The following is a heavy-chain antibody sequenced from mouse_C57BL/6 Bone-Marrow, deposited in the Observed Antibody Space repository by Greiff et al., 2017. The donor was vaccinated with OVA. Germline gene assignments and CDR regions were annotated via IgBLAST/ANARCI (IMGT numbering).Heavy chain of an antibody. J-gene: IGHJ4*01. CDR1: GYTFTSYG. V-gene: IGHV1-81*01. D-gene: IGHD2-1*01. CDR3: ARSYYGNYYYYARDY. Sequence: VKLQQSGAELARPGASVKLSCKASGYTFTSYGISWVKQRTGQGLEWIGEIYPRSGNTYYNEKFKGKATLTADKSSSTAYMELRSLTSEDSAVYFCARSYYGNYYYYARDYWGQGTSVTVSS. CDR2: IYPRSGNT.